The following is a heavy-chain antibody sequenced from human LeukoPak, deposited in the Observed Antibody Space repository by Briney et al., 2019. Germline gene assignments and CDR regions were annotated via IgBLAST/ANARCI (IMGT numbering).Heavy chain of an antibody. CDR2: IYYSGST. Sequence: SETLSLTCTVSGGSISSYYWSWIRQPPGKGLEWIGDIYYSGSTNYNPSLKSRVTISVDTSKNQFSLKLSSVTAADTAVYYCARDRGPGYCSSTSCYGDAFDIWGQGTMVTVSS. CDR1: GGSISSYY. CDR3: ARDRGPGYCSSTSCYGDAFDI. D-gene: IGHD2-2*03. V-gene: IGHV4-59*01. J-gene: IGHJ3*02.